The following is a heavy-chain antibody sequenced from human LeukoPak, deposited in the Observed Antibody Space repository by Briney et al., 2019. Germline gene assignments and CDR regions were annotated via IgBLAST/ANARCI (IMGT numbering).Heavy chain of an antibody. CDR3: ARDGGSGISSGIDF. CDR2: ISSDATDM. V-gene: IGHV3-21*01. J-gene: IGHJ4*02. Sequence: GGSLRLSCATSGFSFSGSWMSWLRQAPGKGLEWVSSISSDATDMWYGDSVKGRFTISRDNGKSSFYLQMNRLRADDTAVYYCARDGGSGISSGIDFWGQGTLVTVSS. CDR1: GFSFSGSW. D-gene: IGHD6-19*01.